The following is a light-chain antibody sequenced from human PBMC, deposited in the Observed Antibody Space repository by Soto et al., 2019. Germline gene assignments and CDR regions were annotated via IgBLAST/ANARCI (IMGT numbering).Light chain of an antibody. CDR3: QQYATSPIT. CDR1: QSVSSY. J-gene: IGKJ5*01. V-gene: IGKV3-11*01. Sequence: EIMMTHSPATLSLSPLDRDSLXNMTSQSVSSYLLWYQQKPGQAPRLLIYDASNRATGIPARFSGSGSETDFTLTISRLEPEDFAVYYCQQYATSPITFGQGTRLEIK. CDR2: DAS.